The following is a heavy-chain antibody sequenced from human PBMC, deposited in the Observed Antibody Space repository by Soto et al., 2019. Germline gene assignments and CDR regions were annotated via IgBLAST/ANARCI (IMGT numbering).Heavy chain of an antibody. J-gene: IGHJ4*02. CDR1: GFTFTNYG. Sequence: VQLLASGGGLVQPGGSLRLSCVVSGFTFTNYGVTWVRQAPGKGLEWVSGFSGGSGTTHNRASVKGRFTISRDDSKNTVYLQMNSLGVDDTAVYYCVRWNGYGDYWGQGTLVTVSA. D-gene: IGHD1-1*01. V-gene: IGHV3-23*01. CDR3: VRWNGYGDY. CDR2: FSGGSGTT.